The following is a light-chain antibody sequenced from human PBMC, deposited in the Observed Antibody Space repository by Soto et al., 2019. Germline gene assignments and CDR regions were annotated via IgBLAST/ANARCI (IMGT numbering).Light chain of an antibody. J-gene: IGKJ4*01. CDR3: QQYNNWPPLT. Sequence: EIVMTQSPATLSVSPGEKGTLSWRASSSVRRNLALYPQKPGQAPRLLIYGASNRATGIPARFSGSGSGTEFTLTISSLQSEDFAVYYCQQYNNWPPLTFGGGTKVEIK. CDR2: GAS. CDR1: SSVRRN. V-gene: IGKV3-15*01.